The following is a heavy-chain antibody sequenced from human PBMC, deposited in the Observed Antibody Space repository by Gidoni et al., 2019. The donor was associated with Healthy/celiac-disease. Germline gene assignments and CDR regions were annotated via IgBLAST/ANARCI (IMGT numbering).Heavy chain of an antibody. CDR3: ATLNQYCSGGSCSYAFDI. V-gene: IGHV1-24*01. CDR1: GCPLTALS. Sequence: QVQPLPPGAEVKKPGASVTVSCTVSGCPLTALSMHWVRQAPGKGLEWMGGFDPEDGETIYAQKFQGRVTMTEDTSTDTAYMELSSLRSEDTAVYYCATLNQYCSGGSCSYAFDIWGQGTMVTVSS. J-gene: IGHJ3*02. CDR2: FDPEDGET. D-gene: IGHD2-15*01.